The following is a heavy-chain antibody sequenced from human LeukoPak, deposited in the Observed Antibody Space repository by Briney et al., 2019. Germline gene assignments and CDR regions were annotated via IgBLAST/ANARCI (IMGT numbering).Heavy chain of an antibody. J-gene: IGHJ6*02. D-gene: IGHD2-2*01. Sequence: GGSLRLSCAASGFTFSSYGMLWVRQAPGKGLEWVAFIRYDGSNKYYADSVKGRFTISRDNSKNTLYLQMNSLRAEDTAVYYCAKDRYCSSTSCYDYYYYGMDVWGQGTTVTVSS. CDR3: AKDRYCSSTSCYDYYYYGMDV. CDR1: GFTFSSYG. CDR2: IRYDGSNK. V-gene: IGHV3-30*02.